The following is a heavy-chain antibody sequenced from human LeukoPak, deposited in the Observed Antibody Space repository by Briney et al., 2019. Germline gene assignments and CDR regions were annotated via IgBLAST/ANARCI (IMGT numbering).Heavy chain of an antibody. CDR2: ISGSGGST. D-gene: IGHD3-3*01. J-gene: IGHJ4*02. Sequence: GGSLRLSCAASGFTFSSYAMSWVRQAPGRGLEWVSAISGSGGSTYYADSVKGWFTISRDNSKNTLYLQMNSLRAEDTAVYYCAKNALFGVVISYFDYWGQGTLVTVSS. CDR3: AKNALFGVVISYFDY. V-gene: IGHV3-23*01. CDR1: GFTFSSYA.